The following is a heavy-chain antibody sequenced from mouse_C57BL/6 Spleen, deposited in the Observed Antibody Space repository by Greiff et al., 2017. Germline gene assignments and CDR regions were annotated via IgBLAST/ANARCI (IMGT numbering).Heavy chain of an antibody. CDR2: IDPSDSYT. D-gene: IGHD2-3*01. CDR1: GYTFTSYW. J-gene: IGHJ3*01. Sequence: QVQLQQPGAELVMPGASVKLSCKASGYTFTSYWMHWVKQRPGQGLEWIGEIDPSDSYTNYNQKFKGKSTLTVDKSSSTAYMQLSSLTSEDSAVYYCARGDDGYPSAWFAYWGQGTLVTVSA. CDR3: ARGDDGYPSAWFAY. V-gene: IGHV1-69*01.